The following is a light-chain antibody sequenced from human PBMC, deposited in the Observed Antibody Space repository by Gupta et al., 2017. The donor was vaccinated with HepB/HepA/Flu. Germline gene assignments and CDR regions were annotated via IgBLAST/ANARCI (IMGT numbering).Light chain of an antibody. CDR3: QQYGSSPGFT. CDR1: QSVSSTF. Sequence: HSNRTLSLSPGERATLSCRASQSVSSTFLAWYQQKPGQAPRLLIYGASSRATGIPDRFSGSGSGTDFTLTISRLEPEDFAVYYCQQYGSSPGFTFGPGTKVDIK. CDR2: GAS. J-gene: IGKJ3*01. V-gene: IGKV3-20*01.